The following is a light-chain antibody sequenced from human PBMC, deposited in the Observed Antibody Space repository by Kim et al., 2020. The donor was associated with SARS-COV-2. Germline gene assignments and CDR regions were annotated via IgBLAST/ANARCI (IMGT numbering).Light chain of an antibody. CDR1: SGHSKYA. CDR2: LNSDGSH. V-gene: IGLV4-69*01. CDR3: QTWGTGIWV. J-gene: IGLJ3*02. Sequence: ASGKLTCTLSSGHSKYAIAWHRQRPRKGPRYLMKLNSDGSHNKGDGIPDRFSGSSSGAERYLIISSLQSEDEADYYCQTWGTGIWVFGGGTQLTVL.